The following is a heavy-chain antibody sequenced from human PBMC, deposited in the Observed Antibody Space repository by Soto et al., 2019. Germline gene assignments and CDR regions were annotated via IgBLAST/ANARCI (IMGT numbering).Heavy chain of an antibody. J-gene: IGHJ6*02. CDR2: IYPGDSDT. D-gene: IGHD1-26*01. CDR3: AASSFYYGMDV. V-gene: IGHV5-51*01. CDR1: GYTCTNYW. Sequence: GESLKLSCTGSGYTCTNYWIGWVRQMPGKGLEWMGIIYPGDSDTKYNPSFQGQVTISADKSITTTYLQWSSLKASDTAIYYCAASSFYYGMDVWGQGTTVTVSS.